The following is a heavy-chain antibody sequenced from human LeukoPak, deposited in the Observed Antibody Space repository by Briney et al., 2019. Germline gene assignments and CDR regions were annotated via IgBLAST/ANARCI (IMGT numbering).Heavy chain of an antibody. CDR2: ISASGGST. Sequence: GGSLRLSCAASGFSFSSFAMSWVRQAPGKGLEWASVISASGGSTYYADSVKGRFTISRDNSKNTLYLQMNSLRAEDTAMYYCAKVFDSPNHFDFWGQGTLVTVSS. J-gene: IGHJ4*02. CDR1: GFSFSSFA. D-gene: IGHD5/OR15-5a*01. V-gene: IGHV3-23*01. CDR3: AKVFDSPNHFDF.